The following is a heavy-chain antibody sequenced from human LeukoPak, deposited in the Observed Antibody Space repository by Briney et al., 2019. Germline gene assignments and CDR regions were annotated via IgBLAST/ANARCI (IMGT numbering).Heavy chain of an antibody. J-gene: IGHJ3*02. Sequence: GGSLRLSCAASGFSFSSYGMHWVRQAPGKGLGWVAIISYDGNNKYYTDSVKGRFTISRDNSKNTLYLQMNSLRAEDTAVYYCARDVLAAGATGAFDIWGQGTMVTVSS. V-gene: IGHV3-30*03. CDR2: ISYDGNNK. CDR1: GFSFSSYG. CDR3: ARDVLAAGATGAFDI. D-gene: IGHD1-14*01.